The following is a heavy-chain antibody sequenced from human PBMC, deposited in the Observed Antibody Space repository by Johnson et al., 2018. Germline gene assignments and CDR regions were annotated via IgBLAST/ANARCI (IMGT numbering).Heavy chain of an antibody. V-gene: IGHV3-23*04. D-gene: IGHD4-17*01. CDR3: AKCYGDYVYYYYGMDV. CDR1: GFTFSSYA. Sequence: VQLVQSGGVLVQXGGSLRLSCAASGFTFSSYAMSWVRQAPGKGLEWVSAISGSGGSTYYADSVKGRFTISRDNSKNTLYLQMNSLRAEDTAVYYCAKCYGDYVYYYYGMDVWGQGTTVTVSS. J-gene: IGHJ6*02. CDR2: ISGSGGST.